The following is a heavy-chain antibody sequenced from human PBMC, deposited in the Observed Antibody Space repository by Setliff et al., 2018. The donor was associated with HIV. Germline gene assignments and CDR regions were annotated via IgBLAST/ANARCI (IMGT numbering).Heavy chain of an antibody. CDR1: GYSISSGYY. V-gene: IGHV4-38-2*01. Sequence: PSETLSLTCAVSGYSISSGYYWGWIRQSPGKGLEWIGSIYHSGNTYYNPSLKSRVTMSVDTSKTHFSLRLNSVTATDTAVYYCARHVRGGDMRRSFDFWGQGTLVTVSS. CDR3: ARHVRGGDMRRSFDF. CDR2: IYHSGNT. J-gene: IGHJ4*02. D-gene: IGHD2-21*01.